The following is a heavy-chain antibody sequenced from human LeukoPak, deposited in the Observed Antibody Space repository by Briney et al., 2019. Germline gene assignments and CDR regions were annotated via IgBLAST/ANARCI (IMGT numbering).Heavy chain of an antibody. CDR2: ISGSGGST. D-gene: IGHD6-6*01. V-gene: IGHV3-23*01. Sequence: GGSLRLSCAASGFTFSSYAMSCVRQAPGEGLEWVSAISGSGGSTYYADSVKGRFTISRDNSKNTLYLQMNSLRAEDTAVYYCAKSRSSIAARSLDYWGQGTLVTVSS. CDR1: GFTFSSYA. J-gene: IGHJ4*02. CDR3: AKSRSSIAARSLDY.